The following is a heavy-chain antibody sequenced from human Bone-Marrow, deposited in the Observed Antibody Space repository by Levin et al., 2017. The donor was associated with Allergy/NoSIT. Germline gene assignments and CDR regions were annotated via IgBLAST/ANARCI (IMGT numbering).Heavy chain of an antibody. CDR3: ASWAMYHYDRSAFDYFYYAMDV. CDR2: ISAGGNYI. Sequence: PGGSLRLSCAASGILFSSYDMNWVRQAPGKGLEWVSSISAGGNYIYYADSVKGRFTISRDNAKNSLFLQMNSLRAEDTAVYYCASWAMYHYDRSAFDYFYYAMDVWGQATTVTVSS. D-gene: IGHD3-22*01. CDR1: GILFSSYD. J-gene: IGHJ6*02. V-gene: IGHV3-21*01.